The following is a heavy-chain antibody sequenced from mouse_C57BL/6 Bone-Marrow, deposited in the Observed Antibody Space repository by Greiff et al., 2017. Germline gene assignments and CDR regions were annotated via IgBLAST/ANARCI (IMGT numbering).Heavy chain of an antibody. CDR1: GFTFSDYG. Sequence: EVMLVESGGGLVKPGGSLKLSCAASGFTFSDYGMHWVRQAPEKGLEWVAYISSGSSTIYYADTVKGRFTFSRDNAKNTLFLQMTSLRSEDTAMYYCAWNWDAYWGQGTLVTVSA. CDR2: ISSGSSTI. D-gene: IGHD4-1*01. J-gene: IGHJ3*01. V-gene: IGHV5-17*01. CDR3: AWNWDAY.